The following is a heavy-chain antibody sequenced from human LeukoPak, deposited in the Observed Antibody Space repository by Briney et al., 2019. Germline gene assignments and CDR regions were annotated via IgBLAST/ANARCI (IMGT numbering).Heavy chain of an antibody. J-gene: IGHJ4*02. Sequence: GGSLRLSCAASGFTFSSSAMNWVRQAPGKGLEWVSSINQISSHIYYAESVRGRFSISRDNAKNSVYLLMNSLRAEDTAIYYCARDATQYLRYGYFDYWGPGILVTVSS. CDR2: INQISSHI. D-gene: IGHD3-9*01. V-gene: IGHV3-21*01. CDR1: GFTFSSSA. CDR3: ARDATQYLRYGYFDY.